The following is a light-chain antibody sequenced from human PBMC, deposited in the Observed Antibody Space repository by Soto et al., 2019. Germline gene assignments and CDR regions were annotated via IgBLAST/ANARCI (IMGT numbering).Light chain of an antibody. CDR3: ISYTGKSASDV. J-gene: IGLJ1*01. Sequence: QSVLTQPASVSGSPGQSITISCTGTSSDVGGYNYVSWSQQHPGKAPKLLIYEVTNRPSGVSYRFSASKSGNTASLTISGLHSEDEADYYCISYTGKSASDVFGTGTKVTVL. CDR1: SSDVGGYNY. V-gene: IGLV2-14*01. CDR2: EVT.